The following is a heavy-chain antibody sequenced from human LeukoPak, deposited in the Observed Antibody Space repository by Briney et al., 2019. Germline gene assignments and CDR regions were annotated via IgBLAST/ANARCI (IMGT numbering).Heavy chain of an antibody. D-gene: IGHD2-2*01. CDR3: ARDLGCDSTTCFYLYFDY. CDR1: GFTFSSYE. J-gene: IGHJ4*02. Sequence: WGSLTLSCAASGFTFSSYEMNWVRQAPGKGLELDSYISISGSTIYYADSVKGRFTTSRDNAKNSLYLQMNSLRAEDTAVYYCARDLGCDSTTCFYLYFDYWGQGTLVTVSS. V-gene: IGHV3-48*03. CDR2: ISISGSTI.